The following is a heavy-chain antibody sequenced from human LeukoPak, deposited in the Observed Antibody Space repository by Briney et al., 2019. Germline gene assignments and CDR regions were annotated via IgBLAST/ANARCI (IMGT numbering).Heavy chain of an antibody. J-gene: IGHJ5*02. Sequence: SETLSLTCAVYGGSFSGYYWSWIRQPPGKGLEWIGEINQSGSTNYNPSLKSRVTISVDTSKNQFSLKLSSVTAADTAVYYCASRRITMVRGVISWGQGTLVTVSS. D-gene: IGHD3-10*01. V-gene: IGHV4-34*01. CDR2: INQSGST. CDR1: GGSFSGYY. CDR3: ASRRITMVRGVIS.